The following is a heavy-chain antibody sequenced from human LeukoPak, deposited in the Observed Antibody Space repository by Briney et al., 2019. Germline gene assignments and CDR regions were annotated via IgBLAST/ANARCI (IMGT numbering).Heavy chain of an antibody. D-gene: IGHD3-3*01. CDR2: IGGRDDRT. V-gene: IGHV3-23*01. J-gene: IGHJ4*02. CDR1: GFTFAGHT. CDR3: AKDPNPFYDFWSGYK. Sequence: GGSLRLSCAASGFTFAGHTMTWLRQAPGKGLEWVSIIGGRDDRTYYADSVEGRFTISRDNSKNILYLQMSSLRAEDTAVYYCAKDPNPFYDFWSGYKWGQGTLVSVSS.